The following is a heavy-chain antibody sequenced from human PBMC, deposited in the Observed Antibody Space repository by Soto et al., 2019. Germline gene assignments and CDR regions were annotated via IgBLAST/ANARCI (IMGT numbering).Heavy chain of an antibody. CDR1: GLTLSSYW. Sequence: GSLRLSCEASGLTLSSYWMNWVRQAPGKGLEWVAIIKKDGSERHYVDSVKGRFTISRDNARNSLYLLMNDPRAEDTAVYYCAAGIGYLFDYWGRGTLVTVSS. CDR3: AAGIGYLFDY. V-gene: IGHV3-7*03. J-gene: IGHJ4*02. CDR2: IKKDGSER. D-gene: IGHD5-12*01.